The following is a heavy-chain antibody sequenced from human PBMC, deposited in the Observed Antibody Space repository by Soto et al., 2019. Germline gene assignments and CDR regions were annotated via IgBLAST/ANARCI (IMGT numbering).Heavy chain of an antibody. CDR2: ISGSGGST. Sequence: GGSLRLSCAASGFTFSSYNMNWVRQAPGKGLEWVSAISGSGGSTYYADSMKGRFTISRDNSKNTLYLQMNSLRAEDTAVYYCAKDEVGAIYYYYYGMDVWGQGTTVTVS. J-gene: IGHJ6*02. CDR3: AKDEVGAIYYYYYGMDV. V-gene: IGHV3-23*01. CDR1: GFTFSSYN. D-gene: IGHD1-26*01.